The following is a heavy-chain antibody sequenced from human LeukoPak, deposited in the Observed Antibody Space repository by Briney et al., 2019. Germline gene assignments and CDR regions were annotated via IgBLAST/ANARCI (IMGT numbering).Heavy chain of an antibody. D-gene: IGHD5-18*01. J-gene: IGHJ3*02. CDR1: GFTFSTYA. Sequence: GGALRLSCAASGFTFSTYAMHWVRQAPGRGLECVSAITHNGGSTYYANSVKDRFTISRDNSKNTLYLQMGSLRADDMAVYYCARARIQLWLDAFDIWGQGTMVTVSS. CDR2: ITHNGGST. V-gene: IGHV3-64*01. CDR3: ARARIQLWLDAFDI.